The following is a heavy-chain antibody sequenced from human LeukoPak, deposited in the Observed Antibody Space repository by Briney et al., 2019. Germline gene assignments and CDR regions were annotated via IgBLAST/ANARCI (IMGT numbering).Heavy chain of an antibody. Sequence: PGGSLRLSCAASGFTVSSNYMSWVRQAPGKGLEWVSVIYSGGSTYYADSVKGRFTISRDNSKNTLYLQMNSLRAEDTAVYYCARDGPGEYSSGWYPSFDYWGQGTLVTVSS. V-gene: IGHV3-53*01. CDR3: ARDGPGEYSSGWYPSFDY. J-gene: IGHJ4*02. CDR1: GFTVSSNY. D-gene: IGHD6-19*01. CDR2: IYSGGST.